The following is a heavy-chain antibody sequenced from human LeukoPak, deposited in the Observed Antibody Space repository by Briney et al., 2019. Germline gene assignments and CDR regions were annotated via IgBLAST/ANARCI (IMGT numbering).Heavy chain of an antibody. D-gene: IGHD3-16*01. CDR2: IKPDGSDK. Sequence: PGGSLRLTCAASGFVFNNRWMSWIRQTPGKGLEWVGNIKPDGSDKYYVDSVKGRFTISRDNAKNALFLQMNSLRAEDTAVYFGAQEVIEIGGIKSRFDPWGQGTLVTVSS. CDR1: GFVFNNRW. V-gene: IGHV3-7*01. CDR3: AQEVIEIGGIKSRFDP. J-gene: IGHJ5*02.